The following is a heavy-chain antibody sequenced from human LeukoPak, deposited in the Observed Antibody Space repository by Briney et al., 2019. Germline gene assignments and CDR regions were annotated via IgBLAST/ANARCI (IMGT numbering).Heavy chain of an antibody. J-gene: IGHJ5*02. CDR2: INHSGST. Sequence: SETLSLTCAVYGGSFSGYYWSWIRQPPGKGLEWIGEINHSGSTNYNPSLKSRVTISVDTSKNQFSLRLSSVTAADTAVYYCARGRRRFGPWGQGTLVTVSS. CDR1: GGSFSGYY. V-gene: IGHV4-34*01. CDR3: ARGRRRFGP. D-gene: IGHD1-14*01.